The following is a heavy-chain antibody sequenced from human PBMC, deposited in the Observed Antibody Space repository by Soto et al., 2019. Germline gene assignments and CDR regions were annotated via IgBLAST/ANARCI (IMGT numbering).Heavy chain of an antibody. CDR1: GYTFTIYG. V-gene: IGHV1-18*01. CDR2: ISAYNGNT. J-gene: IGHJ1*01. Sequence: ASVKVSCKASGYTFTIYGISWVLQAPGQGLEWMGWISAYNGNTNYAQKLQGRVTMTTDTSTSTAYMELRSLRSDDTAVYYCARDGGFYGDYELLDHFPFSAQRTLVLVSS. D-gene: IGHD4-17*01. CDR3: ARDGGFYGDYELLDHFPF.